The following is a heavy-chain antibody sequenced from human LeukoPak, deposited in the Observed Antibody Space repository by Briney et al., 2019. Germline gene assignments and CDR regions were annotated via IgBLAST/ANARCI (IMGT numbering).Heavy chain of an antibody. CDR2: LYANGGT. V-gene: IGHV3-53*01. Sequence: GGSLRLSCAASGLTVSSNYMSWVRQAPGKGLEWLSVLYANGGTYYADSVKGRFTTSRDDSRNTMYLQMSSLRAEDTAIYYCARTGWEPFRNSFDIWGQGTLVTVSS. J-gene: IGHJ3*02. D-gene: IGHD1-26*01. CDR1: GLTVSSNY. CDR3: ARTGWEPFRNSFDI.